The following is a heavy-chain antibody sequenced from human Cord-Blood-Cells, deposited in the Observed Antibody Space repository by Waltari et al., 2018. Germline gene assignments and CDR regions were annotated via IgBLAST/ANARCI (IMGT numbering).Heavy chain of an antibody. Sequence: QVQLVQSGAEVKKPGASVKVSCKAYGYTFTGYYMHWLRQAPGQGREWMGWINPNSGGTNYSQKFQGWVTMTRDTAISTAYMELSRLRSDDTAVYYCARANWGLNGVVDYWGQGTLVTVSS. J-gene: IGHJ4*02. CDR1: GYTFTGYY. CDR3: ARANWGLNGVVDY. CDR2: INPNSGGT. V-gene: IGHV1-2*04. D-gene: IGHD7-27*01.